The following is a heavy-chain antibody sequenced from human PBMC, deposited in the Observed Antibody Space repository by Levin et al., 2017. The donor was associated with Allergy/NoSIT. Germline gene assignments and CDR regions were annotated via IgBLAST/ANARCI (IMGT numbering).Heavy chain of an antibody. CDR2: IYYSGST. V-gene: IGHV4-59*08. CDR1: GGSISSYY. J-gene: IGHJ6*02. D-gene: IGHD3-22*01. Sequence: SETLSLTCTVSGGSISSYYWSWIRQPPGKGLEWIGYIYYSGSTNYNPSLKSRVTISVDTSKNQFSLKLSSVTAADTAVYYCARRSSYYDSSGYWGTDGMDVWGQGTTVTVSS. CDR3: ARRSSYYDSSGYWGTDGMDV.